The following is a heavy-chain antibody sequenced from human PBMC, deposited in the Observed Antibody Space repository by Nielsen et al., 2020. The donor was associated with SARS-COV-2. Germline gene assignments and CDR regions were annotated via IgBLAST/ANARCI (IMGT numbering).Heavy chain of an antibody. CDR1: GFTFSDYY. V-gene: IGHV3-23*01. J-gene: IGHJ4*02. CDR2: ISGRGGNT. D-gene: IGHD5-18*01. Sequence: GGSLRLSCVGSGFTFSDYYMSWVRQAPGKGLEWVSAISGRGGNTFYADSVKGRFTISRDNSKSTLYLQMNSLSAEDTAIYYCAKSDGGYSYGYPDYWGQGTLVTVSS. CDR3: AKSDGGYSYGYPDY.